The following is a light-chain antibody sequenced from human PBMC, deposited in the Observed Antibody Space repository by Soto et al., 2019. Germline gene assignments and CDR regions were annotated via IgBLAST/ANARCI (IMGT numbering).Light chain of an antibody. CDR1: SRDVGGYNY. J-gene: IGLJ2*01. CDR2: EVS. Sequence: QSVLTQPASVSGSPGQLITISCTGTSRDVGGYNYVSWHQQHPGKAPKVIITEVSNRPSGVSNRFSGSKSGNTASLTISGLQAEDEADYYCSSYISSSTFVVFGGGTKVTVL. V-gene: IGLV2-14*01. CDR3: SSYISSSTFVV.